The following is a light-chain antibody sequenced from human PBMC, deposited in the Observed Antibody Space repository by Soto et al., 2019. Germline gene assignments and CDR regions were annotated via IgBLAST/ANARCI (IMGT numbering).Light chain of an antibody. CDR1: SSNIGSNT. CDR3: AAWDDSLSGFYV. CDR2: SNN. J-gene: IGLJ1*01. Sequence: QSVLTQPPSASGTPGQRVTISCSGSSSNIGSNTVNWYQQIPGTAPKLLIYSNNQRPSGVPDRFSGSKSGTSASLAISGLQSEDEADYYCAAWDDSLSGFYVFGTGTKLTVL. V-gene: IGLV1-44*01.